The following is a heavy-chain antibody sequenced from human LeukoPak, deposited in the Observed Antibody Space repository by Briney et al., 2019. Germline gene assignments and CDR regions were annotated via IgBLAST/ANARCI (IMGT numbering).Heavy chain of an antibody. CDR1: GYTFTSYA. CDR3: ARDAEGGWNAENWFDP. CDR2: INPNSGGT. D-gene: IGHD1-1*01. V-gene: IGHV1-2*06. J-gene: IGHJ5*02. Sequence: GASVKVSCKASGYTFTSYAMHWVRQAPGQRLEWMGRINPNSGGTNYAQKFQGRVIMTRETSINTAYMEVAGLTSDDTAVYYCARDAEGGWNAENWFDPWGQGVLVTVSS.